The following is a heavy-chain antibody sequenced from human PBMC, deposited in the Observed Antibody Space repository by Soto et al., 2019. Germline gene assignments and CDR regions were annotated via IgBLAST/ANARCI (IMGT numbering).Heavy chain of an antibody. V-gene: IGHV1-69*02. CDR2: IIPILGIA. CDR3: ARQHHIVVVPAAIVVGGMDV. D-gene: IGHD2-2*01. CDR1: GGTFSSYT. J-gene: IGHJ6*02. Sequence: QVQLVQSGAEVKKPGSSVKVSCKASGGTFSSYTISWVRQAPGQGLEWMGRIIPILGIANYAQKFQGRVTITADKSTSTADMELSSLRSEDTAVYYCARQHHIVVVPAAIVVGGMDVWGQGTTVTVSS.